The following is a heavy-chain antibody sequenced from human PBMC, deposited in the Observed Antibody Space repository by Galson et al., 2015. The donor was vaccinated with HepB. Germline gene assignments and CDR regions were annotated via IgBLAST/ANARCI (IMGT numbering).Heavy chain of an antibody. CDR2: ISYDGSSK. CDR1: GFTFSSYA. J-gene: IGHJ3*02. V-gene: IGHV3-30-3*01. CDR3: AREYGDFSAFDI. Sequence: SLRLSCAASGFTFSSYAMHWVRQAPGKGLEWVAVISYDGSSKYYADSVKGRFTISRDNSKNTLYLQMNSLRAEDTAVYYCAREYGDFSAFDIWGQGTMVTVSS. D-gene: IGHD4-17*01.